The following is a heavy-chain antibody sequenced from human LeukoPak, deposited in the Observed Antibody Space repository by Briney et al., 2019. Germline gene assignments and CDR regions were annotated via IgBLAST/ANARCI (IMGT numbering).Heavy chain of an antibody. Sequence: GGSLRLSCAASGFTFSSYGMSWVRQAPGKGLEWVSTISGTGANTYYADSVKGRFTISRDNSKSTLYLQMNSLRVEDAAVYYCAKRRYDTSSLDWFDPWGQRTLVTVSS. CDR2: ISGTGANT. CDR1: GFTFSSYG. V-gene: IGHV3-23*01. J-gene: IGHJ5*02. D-gene: IGHD6-13*01. CDR3: AKRRYDTSSLDWFDP.